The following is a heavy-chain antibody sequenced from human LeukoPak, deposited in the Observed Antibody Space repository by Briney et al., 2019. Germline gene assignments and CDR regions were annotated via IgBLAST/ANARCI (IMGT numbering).Heavy chain of an antibody. CDR2: MNPNSGNT. Sequence: GASVKVSCKASGYTFTSYDINWVRQATGQGLEWMGWMNPNSGNTGYAQKFQGRVTITRNTSISTAYMELSSLRSEDTAVYYCARAGGYSSGWYVGGFDYWGQGTLVTVSS. J-gene: IGHJ4*02. CDR3: ARAGGYSSGWYVGGFDY. D-gene: IGHD6-19*01. V-gene: IGHV1-8*03. CDR1: GYTFTSYD.